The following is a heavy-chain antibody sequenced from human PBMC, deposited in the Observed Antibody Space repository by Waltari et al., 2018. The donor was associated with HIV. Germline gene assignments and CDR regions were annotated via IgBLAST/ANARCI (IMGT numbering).Heavy chain of an antibody. V-gene: IGHV4-39*07. D-gene: IGHD5-12*01. CDR2: IYYSGST. Sequence: QLQLQESGPGLVKPSETLSLTCTVSGGSISSSSYYWGWIRQPPGKGLEWIGSIYYSGSTYYNPSLKSRVTISVDTSKNQFSLKLSSVTAADTAVYYCARDPGGGYIDYWGQGTLVTVSS. CDR3: ARDPGGGYIDY. CDR1: GGSISSSSYY. J-gene: IGHJ4*02.